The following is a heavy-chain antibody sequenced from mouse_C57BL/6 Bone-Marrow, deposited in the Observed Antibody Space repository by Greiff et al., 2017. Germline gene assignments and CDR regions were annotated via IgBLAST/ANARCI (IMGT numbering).Heavy chain of an antibody. J-gene: IGHJ1*03. CDR3: ARLGGSPDV. V-gene: IGHV1-12*01. Sequence: SGAELVRPGASVKMSCKASGYTFTSYNMHWVKHTPRQGLEWIGAIYPGNGDTSYNQKFKGKATLTVDKSSSTAYMQLSSLTSEDSAVYFCARLGGSPDVWGTGTTVTVSS. CDR2: IYPGNGDT. CDR1: GYTFTSYN.